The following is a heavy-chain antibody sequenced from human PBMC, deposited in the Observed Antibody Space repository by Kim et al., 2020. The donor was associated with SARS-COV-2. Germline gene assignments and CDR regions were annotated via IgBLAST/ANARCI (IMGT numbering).Heavy chain of an antibody. D-gene: IGHD4-4*01. CDR3: ARGPNYSPFDY. V-gene: IGHV3-21*01. J-gene: IGHJ4*02. Sequence: YYPDPVRGRITISRENDKNSLYLQMNSLRAEDTAVYYCARGPNYSPFDYWGQGTLVTVSS.